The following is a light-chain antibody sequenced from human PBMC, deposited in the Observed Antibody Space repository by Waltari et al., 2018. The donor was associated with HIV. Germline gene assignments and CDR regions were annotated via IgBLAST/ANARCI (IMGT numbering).Light chain of an antibody. CDR2: GVS. J-gene: IGKJ1*01. CDR1: QSIRHNY. Sequence: DIVLTQSPDTQSLSPGDSANLSCRASQSIRHNYFAWYQQRPGQTPILLIYGVSTRATDTPDRFSGSGSGRDFTRTISRLEPEDYAVYYCQQYGDSATCDQGTKVEIK. CDR3: QQYGDSAT. V-gene: IGKV3-20*01.